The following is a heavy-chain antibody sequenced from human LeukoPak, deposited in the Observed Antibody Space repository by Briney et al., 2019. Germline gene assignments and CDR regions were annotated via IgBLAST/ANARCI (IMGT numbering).Heavy chain of an antibody. CDR3: AHRSRGYGYGIDY. CDR2: ISWDDTK. Sequence: SGPTLVKPTQTLTLTCTFSGFSFSTSAAGVGWIRQPPGKALEWLALISWDDTKHYSPSLKSRLTITKDTSKNQVVLIMTNMDPVDTATYHCAHRSRGYGYGIDYWGQGALVTVXS. D-gene: IGHD5-18*01. V-gene: IGHV2-5*02. J-gene: IGHJ4*02. CDR1: GFSFSTSAAG.